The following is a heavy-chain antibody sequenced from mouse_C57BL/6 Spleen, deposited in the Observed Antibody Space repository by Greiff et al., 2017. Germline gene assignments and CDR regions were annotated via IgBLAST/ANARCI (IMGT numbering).Heavy chain of an antibody. Sequence: EVMLVESGGGLVKPGGSLKLSCAASGFTFSSYAMSWVRQTPEKRLEWVATISDGGSYTYYPDNVKGRFTISRDNAKNNLYLQMSHLKSEDTAMYYCAREGDCAMDYWGQGTSGTVSS. CDR1: GFTFSSYA. CDR3: AREGDCAMDY. J-gene: IGHJ4*01. V-gene: IGHV5-4*01. CDR2: ISDGGSYT.